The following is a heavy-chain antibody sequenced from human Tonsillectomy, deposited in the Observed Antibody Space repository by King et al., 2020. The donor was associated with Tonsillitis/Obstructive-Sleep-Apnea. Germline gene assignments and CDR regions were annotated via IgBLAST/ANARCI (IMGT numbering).Heavy chain of an antibody. CDR3: TTDSGDAIH. D-gene: IGHD2-21*02. Sequence: DVPLVESGGGLVKPGGSLRLSCLASGFTFSDVWMTWVRQAPGKGVEWVGRIKSKTDGGTIDYAAPVKGRFTISRDDSKNTPYVQMNSLKTEDTAVYYCTTDSGDAIHWGQGTLVTVSS. V-gene: IGHV3-15*01. CDR2: IKSKTDGGTI. CDR1: GFTFSDVW. J-gene: IGHJ4*02.